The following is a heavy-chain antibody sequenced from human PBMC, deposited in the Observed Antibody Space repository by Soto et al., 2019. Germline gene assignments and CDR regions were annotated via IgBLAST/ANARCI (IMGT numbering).Heavy chain of an antibody. V-gene: IGHV4-59*01. Sequence: SETLSLTCTVSGGSISSYYWIWIRQPPGKGLEWIGYIYYSGSTNYNPSLKSRVTISVDTSKNQFSLKLSSVTAADTAVYYCARGGIWGRRKYYFDYWGQGTLVTVSS. CDR2: IYYSGST. CDR1: GGSISSYY. CDR3: ARGGIWGRRKYYFDY. D-gene: IGHD3-16*01. J-gene: IGHJ4*02.